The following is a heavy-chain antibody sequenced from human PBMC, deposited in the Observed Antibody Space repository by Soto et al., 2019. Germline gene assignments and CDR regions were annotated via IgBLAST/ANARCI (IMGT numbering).Heavy chain of an antibody. D-gene: IGHD2-8*01. CDR1: GYTFTSYG. CDR3: ARDRCTKGVCLNIRGGWFDP. CDR2: LSASNGNT. V-gene: IGHV1-18*01. J-gene: IGHJ5*02. Sequence: ASVKVSCKASGYTFTSYGISWVRQAPGPGLEWMGWLSASNGNTNYAQKLQGRVTMTTDTATSTAYIELRSLRSDGTAVYYCARDRCTKGVCLNIRGGWFDPWAQGALVTVSS.